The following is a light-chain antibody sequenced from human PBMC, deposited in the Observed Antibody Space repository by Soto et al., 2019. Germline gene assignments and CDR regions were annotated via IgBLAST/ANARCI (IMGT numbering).Light chain of an antibody. CDR1: NVGSRT. Sequence: SYELTQPPSVSGAPGRTARITCGGNNVGSRTVHWYQRKRGQAAVVVVFDDMDPPSGIPDRFSGSNSWNTPTRTIRRVEAEDEADYYGQLWDRDTDHGVFGGGTQLTVL. CDR3: QLWDRDTDHGV. CDR2: DDM. J-gene: IGLJ3*02. V-gene: IGLV3-21*02.